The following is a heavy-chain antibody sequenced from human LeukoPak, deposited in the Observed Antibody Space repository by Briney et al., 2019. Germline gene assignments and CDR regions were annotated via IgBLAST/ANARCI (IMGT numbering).Heavy chain of an antibody. D-gene: IGHD2-2*01. CDR1: GFTFSSYA. J-gene: IGHJ6*03. CDR2: ISYDGSNK. Sequence: GGSLRLSCAASGFTFSSYAMHWVRQAPGKGLEWVAVISYDGSNKYYADSVKGRFTISRDNSKNTLYLQMNSLRAEDTAVYYCARTRDMDVWGKGTTVTVSS. V-gene: IGHV3-30*04. CDR3: ARTRDMDV.